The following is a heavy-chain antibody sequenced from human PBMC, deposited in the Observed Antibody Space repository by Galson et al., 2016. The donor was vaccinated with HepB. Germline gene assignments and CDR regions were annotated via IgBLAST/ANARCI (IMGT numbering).Heavy chain of an antibody. CDR1: GFTFSTYS. Sequence: SLRLSCAASGFTFSTYSMNWLRQAPGKGLEWVSHISSGSSNIYYSDSVKGRFTVTRDNANKTLYLHMESLRGDDTAVYYCARGLEYADYWGQGSLVTVS. CDR3: ARGLEYADY. J-gene: IGHJ4*02. D-gene: IGHD1-1*01. V-gene: IGHV3-48*04. CDR2: ISSGSSNI.